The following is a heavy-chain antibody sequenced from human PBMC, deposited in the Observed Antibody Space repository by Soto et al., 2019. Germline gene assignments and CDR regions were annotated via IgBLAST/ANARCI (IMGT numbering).Heavy chain of an antibody. D-gene: IGHD3-16*01. CDR2: IDWDDDK. Sequence: SGPTLVNPTQTLTLTCTFSGFSLSTSGMCVSWIRQPPGKALEWLALIDWDDDKYYSTSLKTRLTISKDTSKNQVVLTMTNMDPVDTATYYCARIRSTFGGTTPNYYYGMDVWGQGTTVTVSS. J-gene: IGHJ6*02. CDR1: GFSLSTSGMC. CDR3: ARIRSTFGGTTPNYYYGMDV. V-gene: IGHV2-70*01.